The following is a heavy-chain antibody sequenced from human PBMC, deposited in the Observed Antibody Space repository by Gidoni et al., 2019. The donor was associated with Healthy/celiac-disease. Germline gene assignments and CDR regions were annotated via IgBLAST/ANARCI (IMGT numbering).Heavy chain of an antibody. Sequence: QLQLQESGQRLVKPSENLSLSCTVSGDSVSNPDYYWGWVRQPPGKGLEWIGTVYYRGTTYYNPSLKRRVTILVHTSLNQFSLRLSSVTAADTAIYYCARDIRYSSSWSHFDFWGQGTLATVSP. J-gene: IGHJ4*02. D-gene: IGHD6-13*01. CDR1: GDSVSNPDYY. CDR2: VYYRGTT. V-gene: IGHV4-39*07. CDR3: ARDIRYSSSWSHFDF.